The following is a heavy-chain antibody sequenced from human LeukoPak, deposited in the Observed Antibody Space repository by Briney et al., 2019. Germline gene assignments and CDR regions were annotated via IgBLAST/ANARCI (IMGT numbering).Heavy chain of an antibody. J-gene: IGHJ2*01. CDR1: GGSFSGYY. D-gene: IGHD6-19*01. Sequence: RPSETLSLTCAVYGGSFSGYYWSWIRQPPGKGLEWIGEINHSGSTNYNPSLKSRVTISVDTSKNQFSLKLSSVTAADTAVYYCAREWQWLVRYFDLWGRGTLVTVSS. CDR3: AREWQWLVRYFDL. V-gene: IGHV4-34*01. CDR2: INHSGST.